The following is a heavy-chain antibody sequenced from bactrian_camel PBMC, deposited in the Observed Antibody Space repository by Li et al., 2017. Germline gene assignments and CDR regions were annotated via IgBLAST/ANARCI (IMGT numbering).Heavy chain of an antibody. D-gene: IGHD3*01. CDR1: GFTFTRYG. Sequence: HVQLVESGGGEVQPGGSLRLSCAASGFTFTRYGMSWVRQAPGKGLEWVSGILNDGSNTYYRDSVKGRFTVSRDNTKNTLYLQMNSLKPEDTAVYYCATPSALVTTGWGQGTQVTVS. CDR2: ILNDGSNT. V-gene: IGHV3S6*01. CDR3: ATPSALVTTG. J-gene: IGHJ4*01.